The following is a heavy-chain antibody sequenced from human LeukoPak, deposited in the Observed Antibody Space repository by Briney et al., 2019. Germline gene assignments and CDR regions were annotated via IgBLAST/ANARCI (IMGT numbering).Heavy chain of an antibody. CDR1: GFNFSDYS. CDR3: ASRDRHDY. D-gene: IGHD2-21*01. CDR2: ISSSGKYI. Sequence: GGSLRLSCLASGFNFSDYSVNWVRQAPGKGLEWVSAISSSGKYIYYADSVKGRFTISRDNSKNSLSLQLRSLRAEDTAVYFCASRDRHDYWRLGTLVSVSS. V-gene: IGHV3-21*01. J-gene: IGHJ4*02.